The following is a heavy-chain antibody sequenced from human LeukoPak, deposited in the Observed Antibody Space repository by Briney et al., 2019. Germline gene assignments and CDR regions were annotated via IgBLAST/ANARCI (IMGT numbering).Heavy chain of an antibody. CDR1: GGSISSYY. Sequence: KPSETLSLTCTVSGGSISSYYWSWIRQPPGKGLEWIGYIYTSGSTNYNPSLKSRVTISVDTSKNQFSLKLSSVTAADTAVYYCARGGSYYYDSSGYDHDAFDIWGQGTMVTVSS. CDR2: IYTSGST. CDR3: ARGGSYYYDSSGYDHDAFDI. V-gene: IGHV4-4*09. J-gene: IGHJ3*02. D-gene: IGHD3-22*01.